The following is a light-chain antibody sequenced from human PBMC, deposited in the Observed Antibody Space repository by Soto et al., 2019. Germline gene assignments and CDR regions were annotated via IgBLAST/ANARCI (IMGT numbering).Light chain of an antibody. J-gene: IGLJ1*01. V-gene: IGLV1-47*01. CDR1: SSNIGSNY. CDR3: AAWDDSLSGFYV. Sequence: QSVLTQPPSASGTPGQRVTIPCSGSSSNIGSNYVYWYQQLPGTAPKLLIYRNNQRPSGVPDRFSGSKSGTSASLAISGLRSEDGADYYCAAWDDSLSGFYVFGTGTKVTVL. CDR2: RNN.